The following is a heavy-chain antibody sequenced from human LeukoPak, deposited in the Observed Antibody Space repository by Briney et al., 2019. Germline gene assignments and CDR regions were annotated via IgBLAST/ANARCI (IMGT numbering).Heavy chain of an antibody. CDR1: GGSISSGSYY. Sequence: SETLSLTCTVSGGSISSGSYYWSWIRQPAGKGLEWIGRIYTSGSTNYNPSLKSRVTISVDTSKNQFSLKLSSVTAADTAVYYCARNPKRNYGDGWFDPWGQGTLVTVSS. D-gene: IGHD1-7*01. CDR3: ARNPKRNYGDGWFDP. CDR2: IYTSGST. V-gene: IGHV4-61*02. J-gene: IGHJ5*02.